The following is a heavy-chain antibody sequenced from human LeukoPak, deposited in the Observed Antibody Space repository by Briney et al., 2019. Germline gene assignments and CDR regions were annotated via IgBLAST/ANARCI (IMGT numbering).Heavy chain of an antibody. CDR3: AKDGWELLWDYYYMDV. D-gene: IGHD1-26*01. CDR2: ISSSSSYI. J-gene: IGHJ6*03. Sequence: GGSLRLSCAASGFTFSSYSMNWVRQAPGKGLEWVSSISSSSSYIYYADSVKGRFTISRDNAKNSLYLQMNSLRAEDTAVHYCAKDGWELLWDYYYMDVWGKGTTVTVSS. CDR1: GFTFSSYS. V-gene: IGHV3-21*01.